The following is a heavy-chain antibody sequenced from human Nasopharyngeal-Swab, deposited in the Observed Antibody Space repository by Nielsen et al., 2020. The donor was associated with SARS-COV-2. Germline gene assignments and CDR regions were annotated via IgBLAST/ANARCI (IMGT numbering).Heavy chain of an antibody. D-gene: IGHD6-13*01. J-gene: IGHJ3*02. CDR1: GFTFSSYA. Sequence: GESLKISCAASGFTFSSYAMHWVRQAPGKGLEWVAVISYDGSNKYSADSVKGRFTISRDNSKNTLYLQMNSLRAEDTAVYYCARDPSSSWLYDAFDIWGQGTMVTVSS. V-gene: IGHV3-30-3*01. CDR2: ISYDGSNK. CDR3: ARDPSSSWLYDAFDI.